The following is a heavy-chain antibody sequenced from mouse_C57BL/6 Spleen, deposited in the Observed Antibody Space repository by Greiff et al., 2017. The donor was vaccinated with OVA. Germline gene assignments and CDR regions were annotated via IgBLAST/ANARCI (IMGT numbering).Heavy chain of an antibody. CDR3: AKNYDYDEGFAY. D-gene: IGHD2-4*01. CDR2: IVSGGST. V-gene: IGHV2-4*01. J-gene: IGHJ3*01. CDR1: GFSLTSYG. Sequence: VMLVESGPGLVQPSQSLSITCTVSGFSLTSYGVNWVRQPPGKGLEWLGVIVSGGSTDYNAAFISRLSISKDNSKSQVFFKMNSLQADDTAIYYCAKNYDYDEGFAYWGQGTLVTVSA.